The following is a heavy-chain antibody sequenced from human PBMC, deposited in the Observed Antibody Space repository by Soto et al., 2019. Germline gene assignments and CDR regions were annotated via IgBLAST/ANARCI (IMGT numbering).Heavy chain of an antibody. J-gene: IGHJ4*02. V-gene: IGHV4-34*01. D-gene: IGHD2-15*01. CDR3: ARGREYCSGGSCYLPIDY. CDR2: INHSGST. Sequence: QVQLQQWGAGLLKPSETLSLTCAVYGGSFSGYYWSWIRQPPGKGLEWIGEINHSGSTNYNPSLKSRSTISVDTSKNQFSPKLSSVTAADTAVYYCARGREYCSGGSCYLPIDYWGQGTLVTVSS. CDR1: GGSFSGYY.